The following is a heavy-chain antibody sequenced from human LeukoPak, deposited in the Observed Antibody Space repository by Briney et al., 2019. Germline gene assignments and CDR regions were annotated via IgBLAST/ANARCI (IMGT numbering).Heavy chain of an antibody. CDR2: INPSGGST. D-gene: IGHD5-24*01. CDR1: GYTFPSYY. Sequence: ASVKVSCKASGYTFPSYYMHWVRQAPGQGLEWMGIINPSGGSTSYAQKFQGRVTMTRDTSTSTVYMELSSLRSEDTAVYYCARVKSVATIWRFPHYWGQGTLVTVSS. V-gene: IGHV1-46*01. CDR3: ARVKSVATIWRFPHY. J-gene: IGHJ4*02.